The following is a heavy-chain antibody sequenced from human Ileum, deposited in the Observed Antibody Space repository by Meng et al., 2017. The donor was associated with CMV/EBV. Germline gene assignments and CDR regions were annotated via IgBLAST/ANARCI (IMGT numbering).Heavy chain of an antibody. V-gene: IGHV3-23*01. CDR2: IRGSGGST. D-gene: IGHD2-2*01. CDR1: GFSFSSYA. CDR3: ANSPREVTSTSCVY. Sequence: GESLKISCAASGFSFSSYAMSWVRQAPGEGLEWISAIRGSGGSTYYADSVKGRFTISRDNSKNTLYLQMNSLRAEDTAVYFCANSPREVTSTSCVYWGQGNQVNVSS. J-gene: IGHJ4*02.